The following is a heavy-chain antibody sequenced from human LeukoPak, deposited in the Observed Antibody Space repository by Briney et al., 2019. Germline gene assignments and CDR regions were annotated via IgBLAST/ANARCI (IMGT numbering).Heavy chain of an antibody. J-gene: IGHJ4*02. CDR1: GFTFSSYG. CDR3: ARVVAVAHRGWYYFDY. CDR2: IWYDGSNK. V-gene: IGHV3-33*01. Sequence: GGSLRLSCAASGFTFSSYGMHWVRQAPGKGLEWVAVIWYDGSNKYYADSVKGRFTISRDNSKNTLYLQMNSLRAEDTAVYYCARVVAVAHRGWYYFDYWGQGTLVTVSS. D-gene: IGHD6-19*01.